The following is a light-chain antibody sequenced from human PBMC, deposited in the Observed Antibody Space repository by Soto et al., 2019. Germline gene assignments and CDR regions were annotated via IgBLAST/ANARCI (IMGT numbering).Light chain of an antibody. Sequence: DIQMTQSPSTLSASVGDRVTITCRASQSISTWLAWYQQKLGKAPKLLIYDASILESGVPSRFSGSGSGTEFTLTISSLQPDDFATYYCQQYNSFSGVTFGPGTKVDI. CDR3: QQYNSFSGVT. J-gene: IGKJ3*01. CDR2: DAS. CDR1: QSISTW. V-gene: IGKV1-5*01.